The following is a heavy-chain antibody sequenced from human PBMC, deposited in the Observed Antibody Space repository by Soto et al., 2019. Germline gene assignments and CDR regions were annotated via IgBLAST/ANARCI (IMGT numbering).Heavy chain of an antibody. D-gene: IGHD3-22*01. CDR2: IYFRGST. V-gene: IGHV4-59*01. CDR3: ARMNYYDTSGYPFDY. CDR1: GGSISSYY. J-gene: IGHJ4*02. Sequence: SETLSLTCTVSGGSISSYYWSWIRQPPGKGLEWIGYIYFRGSTNYNPSLKSRVTMSADTSKNQFSLKLNSVTAADTAVYYCARMNYYDTSGYPFDYWGQGMMVTVSS.